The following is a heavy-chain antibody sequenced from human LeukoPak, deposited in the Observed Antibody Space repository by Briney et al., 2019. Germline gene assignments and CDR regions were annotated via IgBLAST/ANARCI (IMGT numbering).Heavy chain of an antibody. CDR3: ARSSGYSYGPFDY. CDR2: IYYSGST. D-gene: IGHD5-18*01. J-gene: IGHJ4*02. Sequence: SETLSLTCTVSGGSISSSSYYWGWIRQPPGKGLEWIGSIYYSGSTNYNPSLKSRVTISVDTSKNQFSLKLSSVTAADTAVYYCARSSGYSYGPFDYWGQGTLVTVSS. CDR1: GGSISSSSYY. V-gene: IGHV4-39*07.